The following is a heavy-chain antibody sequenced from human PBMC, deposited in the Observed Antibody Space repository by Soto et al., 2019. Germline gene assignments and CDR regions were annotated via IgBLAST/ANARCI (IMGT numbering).Heavy chain of an antibody. D-gene: IGHD3-10*02. V-gene: IGHV3-15*01. J-gene: IGHJ3*02. CDR2: IRSKIDGETT. Sequence: PWGSLRLSCAASGITFSNSWMNWFRKAPGKGLEYIGRIRSKIDGETTDYAAPVEGRFTVSRDDSKNTLYLQMSGLKTEDTAVYYCKTTRPGKNVLDNWGQGTTVNVSS. CDR3: KTTRPGKNVLDN. CDR1: GITFSNSW.